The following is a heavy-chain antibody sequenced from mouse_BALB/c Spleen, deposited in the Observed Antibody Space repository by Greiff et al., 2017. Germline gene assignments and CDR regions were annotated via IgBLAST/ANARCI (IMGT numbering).Heavy chain of an antibody. CDR2: IRSKSNNYAT. Sequence: EVQVVESGGGLVQPRGSLKLSCAASGYTFTTYAMNWVRQAPGKGLEWVARIRSKSNNYATYYADSVKDRFTISRDDSQTMLYQQMNNLKTEDTAMYYYCRRDTTVVATDLDVWGAGTSVTVSS. J-gene: IGHJ1*01. CDR1: GYTFTTYA. V-gene: IGHV10-1*02. CDR3: CRRDTTVVATDLDV. D-gene: IGHD1-1*01.